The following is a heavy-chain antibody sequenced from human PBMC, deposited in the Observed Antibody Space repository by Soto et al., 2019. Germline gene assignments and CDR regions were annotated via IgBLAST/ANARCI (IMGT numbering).Heavy chain of an antibody. CDR3: ARGPGSGMDV. D-gene: IGHD3-10*01. CDR2: INAGNGNT. Sequence: QVQLVQSGAEEKKPGASVKVSCKASGYTFTSYAMHWVRQAPGQRLEWMGWINAGNGNTKYSQKFQGRVTITRDTSASKGYMERSSVRSEDTAVYYCARGPGSGMDVWGQGTTVTVSS. J-gene: IGHJ6*02. CDR1: GYTFTSYA. V-gene: IGHV1-3*05.